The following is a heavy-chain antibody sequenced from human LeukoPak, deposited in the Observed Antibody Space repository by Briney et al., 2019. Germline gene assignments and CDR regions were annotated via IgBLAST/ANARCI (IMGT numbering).Heavy chain of an antibody. J-gene: IGHJ6*03. CDR3: ARGLSAMYYYYMDV. V-gene: IGHV3-30*04. CDR2: ISYDGSNK. Sequence: GGSLRLSCAASGFTFSSYAMHWVRQAPGKGLEWVAVISYDGSNKYYADSVKGRFTISRDNSKNTLYLQMNSLRAEDTAVYYCARGLSAMYYYYMDVWGKGTTVTVSS. D-gene: IGHD2-2*01. CDR1: GFTFSSYA.